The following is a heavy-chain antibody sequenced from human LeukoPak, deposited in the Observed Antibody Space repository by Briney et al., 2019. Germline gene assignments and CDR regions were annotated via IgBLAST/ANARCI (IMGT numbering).Heavy chain of an antibody. D-gene: IGHD2-21*02. CDR1: GFTFSSYA. J-gene: IGHJ4*02. CDR3: ARVYPPIVVVTQLDY. Sequence: GGSLRLSCAASGFTFSSYAMHWVRQAPGKGLEWVAVISYDGSNKYYADSVKGRFTISRDNSKNTLYLQMNSLRAEDTAVYYCARVYPPIVVVTQLDYWGQGTLVTVSS. V-gene: IGHV3-30*04. CDR2: ISYDGSNK.